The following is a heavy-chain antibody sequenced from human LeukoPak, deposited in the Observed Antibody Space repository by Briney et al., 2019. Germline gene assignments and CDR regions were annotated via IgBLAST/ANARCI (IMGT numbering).Heavy chain of an antibody. CDR3: STVDGSTGPPFDY. CDR1: GFTFSHYA. CDR2: TSCDGINE. D-gene: IGHD2-8*02. V-gene: IGHV3-30-3*01. J-gene: IGHJ4*02. Sequence: GSPLRLSCAASGFTFSHYAMHWLRQAPGKGLEWVAVTSCDGINEYYALFVKGRFTISRNNSKNMLYLQMNSLKTEDTALYYCSTVDGSTGPPFDYWGQGTLVTVSS.